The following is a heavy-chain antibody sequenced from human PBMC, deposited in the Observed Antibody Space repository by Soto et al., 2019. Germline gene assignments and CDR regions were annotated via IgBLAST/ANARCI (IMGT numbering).Heavy chain of an antibody. D-gene: IGHD2-2*01. Sequence: PSETLSLTCTVSGGSISSYYWSWIRQPPGKGLEWIGYIYYSGSTNYNPSLKSRVTISVDTSKNQFSLKLSSVTAADTAVYYCATSPDLKYCSSTSCLQNRNWFDPWGQGTLVTVSS. CDR3: ATSPDLKYCSSTSCLQNRNWFDP. V-gene: IGHV4-59*08. J-gene: IGHJ5*02. CDR1: GGSISSYY. CDR2: IYYSGST.